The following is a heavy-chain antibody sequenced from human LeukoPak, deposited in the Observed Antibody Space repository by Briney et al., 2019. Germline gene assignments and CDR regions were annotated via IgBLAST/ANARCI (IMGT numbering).Heavy chain of an antibody. J-gene: IGHJ4*02. V-gene: IGHV1-18*01. CDR2: ISAYNGNT. Sequence: ASVKVSCKASGYTFTSCGISWVRQAPGQGLEWMGWISAYNGNTNYVQKLQGRVTMTTDTSTSTAYMELRSLRSDDTAVYYCAREISGYCTNGVCYTAAGYDYWGQGTLVTVSS. CDR1: GYTFTSCG. D-gene: IGHD2-8*01. CDR3: AREISGYCTNGVCYTAAGYDY.